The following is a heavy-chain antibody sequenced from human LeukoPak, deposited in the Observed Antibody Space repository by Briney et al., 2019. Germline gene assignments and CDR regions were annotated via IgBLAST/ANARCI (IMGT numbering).Heavy chain of an antibody. CDR3: AMIVPQIDY. CDR1: GGSFSGYY. V-gene: IGHV4-34*01. Sequence: PSETLSLTCAVYGGSFSGYYWSWIRQPPGKGLKWIGSIYYSGSTYYNPSLKSRVTISVDTSKNQFSLKLSSVTAADTAVYYCAMIVPQIDYWGQGTLVTVSS. CDR2: IYYSGST. J-gene: IGHJ4*02. D-gene: IGHD2-21*01.